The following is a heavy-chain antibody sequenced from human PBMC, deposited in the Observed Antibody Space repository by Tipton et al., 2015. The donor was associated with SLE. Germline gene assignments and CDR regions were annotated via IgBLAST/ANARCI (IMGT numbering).Heavy chain of an antibody. Sequence: TLSLTCTVSDASISGHYWSWIRQPPGKGLEWLGYIHYTGGTCYNPSLKSRVPISIDTSKHQFSLKLTSVTAADTAVYYCARDGSGAGRYDNGDYVFDYWGLGVLVSVSS. CDR2: IHYTGGT. J-gene: IGHJ4*01. CDR1: DASISGHY. CDR3: ARDGSGAGRYDNGDYVFDY. V-gene: IGHV4-59*11. D-gene: IGHD4-17*01.